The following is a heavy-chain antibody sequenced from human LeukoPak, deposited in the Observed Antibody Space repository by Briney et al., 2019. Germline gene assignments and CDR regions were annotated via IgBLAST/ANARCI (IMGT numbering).Heavy chain of an antibody. CDR1: GYSFTSYW. CDR2: IYPGDSDT. V-gene: IGHV5-51*01. J-gene: IGHJ4*02. D-gene: IGHD3-10*01. CDR3: ATSYGSGSYAGYFDY. Sequence: GESLKISCKGSGYSFTSYWIGWVRQMPGKGLEWMGIIYPGDSDTRYSPSFQGQVTISADKSISTVYLQWSSLKASDTAMYYCATSYGSGSYAGYFDYWGQGTLVTVSS.